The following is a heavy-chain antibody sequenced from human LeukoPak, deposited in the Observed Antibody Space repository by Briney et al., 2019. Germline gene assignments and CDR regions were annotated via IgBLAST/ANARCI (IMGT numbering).Heavy chain of an antibody. J-gene: IGHJ1*01. D-gene: IGHD3-9*01. Sequence: ASVKVSCKASGGTFSSYAIDWVRQAPGQGLEWMGGITPMFGTAKYAQKFQGRVTITADESTSTAYMELSSLRSEDTAVYYCARDSSEFRSLIFHWGQGTLVTVSS. CDR3: ARDSSEFRSLIFH. V-gene: IGHV1-69*13. CDR1: GGTFSSYA. CDR2: ITPMFGTA.